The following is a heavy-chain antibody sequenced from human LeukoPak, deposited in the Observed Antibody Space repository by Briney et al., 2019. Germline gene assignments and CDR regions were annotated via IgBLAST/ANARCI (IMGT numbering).Heavy chain of an antibody. V-gene: IGHV3-48*01. J-gene: IGHJ4*02. D-gene: IGHD3-9*01. CDR1: GFNIRGYA. Sequence: GGSLRLACAASGFNIRGYALDWVRQAPGKGLEWLAFIDYSAKVIYYADSVKGRFAISRDDAKNSLYLQMNSLRAEDTAVYYCGRDLPTGYAIGSWGQGALVTVSS. CDR3: GRDLPTGYAIGS. CDR2: IDYSAKVI.